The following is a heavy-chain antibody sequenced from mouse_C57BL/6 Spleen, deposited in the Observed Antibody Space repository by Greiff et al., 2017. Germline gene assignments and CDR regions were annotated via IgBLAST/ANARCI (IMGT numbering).Heavy chain of an antibody. CDR1: GYSFTGYY. J-gene: IGHJ2*01. CDR2: INPSTGGT. V-gene: IGHV1-42*01. Sequence: VQLQQSGPELVKPGASVKISCKASGYSFTGYYMNWVKQSPEKSLEWIGEINPSTGGTTYNQKFKAKATLTVDKSSSTAYMQLKSLTTEDSAVYYCARSRDYFDYWGQGTTRTVSS. CDR3: ARSRDYFDY.